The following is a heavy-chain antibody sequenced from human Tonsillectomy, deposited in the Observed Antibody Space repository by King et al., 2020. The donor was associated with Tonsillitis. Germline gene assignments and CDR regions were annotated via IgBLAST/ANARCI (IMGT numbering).Heavy chain of an antibody. Sequence: VQLVESGGGMVQPGRSLRLSCVASGFTFNTYGMHWVRQAPGKGLEWVAFISGDGTNKKYADSVKGRFTISRDNSKNTLFLQMNSQRVEDTAVYFCAKYSGSGNSYYFYDGMDVWGQGTTVTVSS. V-gene: IGHV3-30*18. J-gene: IGHJ6*02. CDR2: ISGDGTNK. D-gene: IGHD3-10*01. CDR3: AKYSGSGNSYYFYDGMDV. CDR1: GFTFNTYG.